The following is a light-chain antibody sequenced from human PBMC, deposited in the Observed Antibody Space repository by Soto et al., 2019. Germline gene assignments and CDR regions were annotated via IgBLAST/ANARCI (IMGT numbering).Light chain of an antibody. J-gene: IGKJ2*01. CDR2: DAS. V-gene: IGKV3-15*01. Sequence: EIVMTQSPATLSVSPGERATLSCRASQIISSNLAWFRQKPGQAPRLFMYDASTRATGIPDRFSGSGSGTDFTLTISSLQSEDFAVYCCQQYDNWPYTFGQGTRRENK. CDR3: QQYDNWPYT. CDR1: QIISSN.